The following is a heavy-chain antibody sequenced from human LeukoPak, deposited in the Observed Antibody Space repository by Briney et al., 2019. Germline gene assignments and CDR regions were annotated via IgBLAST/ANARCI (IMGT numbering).Heavy chain of an antibody. CDR2: IKQDGSEK. CDR1: GFTFSGYW. Sequence: PGGSLRLSCAASGFTFSGYWMSWVCQAPGKGLEWVANIKQDGSEKYYVDSVKGRFTISRDNAKNSLYLQMNSLRAEDTAVYYCARALRGYSYGYRDYWGQGTLVTVPS. V-gene: IGHV3-7*01. D-gene: IGHD5-18*01. CDR3: ARALRGYSYGYRDY. J-gene: IGHJ4*02.